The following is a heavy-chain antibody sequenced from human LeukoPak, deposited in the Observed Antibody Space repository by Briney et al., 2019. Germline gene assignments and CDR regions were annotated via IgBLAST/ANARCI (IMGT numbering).Heavy chain of an antibody. CDR1: GYTFTSYY. CDR2: INPSGGNT. J-gene: IGHJ4*02. D-gene: IGHD6-19*01. CDR3: ARSAVAGTLSAYYFHY. Sequence: GASVKVSCKASGYTFTSYYMHWVRQAPGQGLEWMGIINPSGGNTSYAQKIQGRVTMTRDTSTSTVYMELSSLRSEDTAVYYCARSAVAGTLSAYYFHYWGQGTLVTVSS. V-gene: IGHV1-46*01.